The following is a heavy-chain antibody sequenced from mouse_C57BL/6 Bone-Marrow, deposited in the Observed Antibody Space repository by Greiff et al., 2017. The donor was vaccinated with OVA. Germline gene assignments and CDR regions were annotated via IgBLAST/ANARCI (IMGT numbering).Heavy chain of an antibody. CDR3: GSRKLGAWFAY. J-gene: IGHJ3*01. CDR1: GYAFSSYW. D-gene: IGHD4-1*01. CDR2: IYPGDGDT. Sequence: VKLVESGAELVKPGASVKISCKASGYAFSSYWMNWVKQRPGKGLEWIGQIYPGDGDTNYNGKFKGKATLTADKSSSTAYMQLSSLTSEDSAVYFGGSRKLGAWFAYWGQGTLVTVSA. V-gene: IGHV1-80*01.